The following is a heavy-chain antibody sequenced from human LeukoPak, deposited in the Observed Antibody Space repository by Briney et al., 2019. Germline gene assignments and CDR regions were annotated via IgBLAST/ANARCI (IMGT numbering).Heavy chain of an antibody. CDR3: ARQGFVVVPAAIGAFDI. V-gene: IGHV4-31*11. CDR1: GGSISSGGYY. J-gene: IGHJ3*02. D-gene: IGHD2-2*02. Sequence: SETLSLTCAVSGGSISSGGYYWSWIRQHPGKGLESIGYIYYSGSTYYNPSFKSRVTISVDTSKNQFSLKLSSVTAADTAVYYGARQGFVVVPAAIGAFDIWGQGTMVTVSS. CDR2: IYYSGST.